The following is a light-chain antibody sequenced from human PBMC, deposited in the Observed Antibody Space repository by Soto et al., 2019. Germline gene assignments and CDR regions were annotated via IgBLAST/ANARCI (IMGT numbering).Light chain of an antibody. CDR2: AAS. J-gene: IGKJ3*01. V-gene: IGKV1-8*01. Sequence: AIRMTQSPSSLSASTGDRVTITCRASQGISSYLAWYQQKPGKAPKLLSYAASTLQSRVPSRFSGSGSGTDFTLTISCLQSEDFATYYCQQYYSYPFTFGPGTKVDLK. CDR3: QQYYSYPFT. CDR1: QGISSY.